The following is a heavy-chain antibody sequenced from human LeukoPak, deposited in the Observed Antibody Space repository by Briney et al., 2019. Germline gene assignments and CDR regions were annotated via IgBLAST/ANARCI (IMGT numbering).Heavy chain of an antibody. CDR1: GGSFSGYY. Sequence: SETLSLTCAVYGGSFSGYYWSWIRQPPGKGLEWIGEINHSGSTNYNPSLKSRVTISVDTSENQFSLKLSSVTAADTAVYYCARGFTIFGVVITHYYYGMDVWGQGTTVTVSS. D-gene: IGHD3-3*01. CDR2: INHSGST. V-gene: IGHV4-34*01. J-gene: IGHJ6*02. CDR3: ARGFTIFGVVITHYYYGMDV.